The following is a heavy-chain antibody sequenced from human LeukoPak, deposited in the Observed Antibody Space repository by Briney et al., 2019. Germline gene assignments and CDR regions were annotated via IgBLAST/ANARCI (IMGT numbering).Heavy chain of an antibody. CDR3: SRDREMPTITGSLLDY. CDR1: GFIVSSNY. D-gene: IGHD5-24*01. J-gene: IGHJ4*02. CDR2: IRSGDRT. V-gene: IGHV3-66*01. Sequence: GGTLRLSCAASGFIVSSNYMGWVRQAPGKALEWASLIRSGDRTYYADSVKGRFTTSRDNAKNSLYLQMNSLRAEDTAVYYCSRDREMPTITGSLLDYWGQGTLVTVSS.